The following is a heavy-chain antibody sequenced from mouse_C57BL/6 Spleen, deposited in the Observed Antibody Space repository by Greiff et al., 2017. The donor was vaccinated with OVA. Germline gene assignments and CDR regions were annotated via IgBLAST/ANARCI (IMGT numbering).Heavy chain of an antibody. CDR1: GYSITSGYI. Sequence: EVQVVESGPGLVKPSQSLSLSCSASGYSITSGYIWYLIRQFPGNIQECMGFISYDGRNNYNPTFKNRTSITRDTSKNQFFLKLNSVTTEDTATYYCEGIDYYGSSDGYFDVWGTGTTVTVSS. CDR2: ISYDGRN. V-gene: IGHV3-6*01. J-gene: IGHJ1*03. D-gene: IGHD1-1*01. CDR3: EGIDYYGSSDGYFDV.